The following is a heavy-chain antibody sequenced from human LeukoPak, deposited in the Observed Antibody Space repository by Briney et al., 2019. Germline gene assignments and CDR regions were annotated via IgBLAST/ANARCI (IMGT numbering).Heavy chain of an antibody. Sequence: PSETLSLTCTVSGGSISSYYWSWIRQPPGKGLEWIGYIYYSGSTNYNPSLKSRVTISVDTSKNQFSLKLSSVTAADTAVYYCARGSELGNWVPFDYWGQGTLVTVSS. D-gene: IGHD7-27*01. CDR3: ARGSELGNWVPFDY. CDR2: IYYSGST. V-gene: IGHV4-59*01. J-gene: IGHJ4*02. CDR1: GGSISSYY.